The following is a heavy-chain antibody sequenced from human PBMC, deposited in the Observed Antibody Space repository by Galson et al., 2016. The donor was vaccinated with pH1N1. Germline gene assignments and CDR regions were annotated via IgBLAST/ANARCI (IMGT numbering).Heavy chain of an antibody. D-gene: IGHD6-6*01. J-gene: IGHJ4*02. V-gene: IGHV4-31*03. CDR1: GGSISSGDYY. Sequence: TLSLTCTVSGGSISSGDYYWSWIRQHPGKGLEWIGYIYYSGSTYYNPSLKSRVTISVDTSKNQFSLRLSSVTAADTAVYYCARVGGSSELGFFADYWGQGTLVTVSS. CDR2: IYYSGST. CDR3: ARVGGSSELGFFADY.